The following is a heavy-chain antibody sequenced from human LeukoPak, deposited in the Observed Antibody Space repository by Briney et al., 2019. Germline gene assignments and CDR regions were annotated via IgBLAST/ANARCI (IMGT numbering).Heavy chain of an antibody. D-gene: IGHD3-22*01. CDR2: ISYDGSNK. V-gene: IGHV3-30-3*02. CDR3: AKTVVDYYDSRYFDY. Sequence: PGRSLRLSCAASGFTFSSYAMPWVRQAPGKGLEWVAVISYDGSNKYYADSVKGRFTISRDNSKNTLYLQMNSLRAEDTAVYYCAKTVVDYYDSRYFDYWGQGTLVTVSS. J-gene: IGHJ4*02. CDR1: GFTFSSYA.